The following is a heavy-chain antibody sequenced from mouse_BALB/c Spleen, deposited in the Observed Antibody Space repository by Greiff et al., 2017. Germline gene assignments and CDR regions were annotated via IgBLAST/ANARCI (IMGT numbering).Heavy chain of an antibody. CDR2: ISNLAYSI. J-gene: IGHJ3*01. CDR1: GFTFSDYG. V-gene: IGHV5-15*02. Sequence: DVKLVESGGGLVQPGGSRKLSCAASGFTFSDYGMAWVRQAPGKGPEWVAFISNLAYSIYYADTVTGRFTISRENAKNTLYLEMSSLRSEDTAMYYCARDNDYDGFAYWGQGTLVTVSA. D-gene: IGHD2-4*01. CDR3: ARDNDYDGFAY.